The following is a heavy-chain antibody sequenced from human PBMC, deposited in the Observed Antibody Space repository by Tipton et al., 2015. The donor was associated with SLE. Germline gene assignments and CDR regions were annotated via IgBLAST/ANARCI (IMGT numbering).Heavy chain of an antibody. Sequence: TLSLTCTVSGGSISSYYWSWIRQPPGKGLEWIGYIYYSGGTNYNPSLKSRVTISVDTSKNQFSLKLSSVTAADTAVYYCARWAGPSVSFDYWGQGALVTASS. D-gene: IGHD6-19*01. J-gene: IGHJ4*02. CDR2: IYYSGGT. V-gene: IGHV4-59*01. CDR1: GGSISSYY. CDR3: ARWAGPSVSFDY.